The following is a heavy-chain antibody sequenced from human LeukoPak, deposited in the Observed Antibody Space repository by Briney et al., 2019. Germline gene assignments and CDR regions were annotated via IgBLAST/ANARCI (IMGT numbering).Heavy chain of an antibody. J-gene: IGHJ4*02. Sequence: GGSLRLSCAASGVTFSSYSMNWVRQAPGKGLEWVSYISNTIRYADSVKGRFTISRDNAKNSLYLQMNSLRAEDTAVYYCARDPYSSSWQFDYWGQGTLVTVSS. V-gene: IGHV3-48*01. D-gene: IGHD6-13*01. CDR1: GVTFSSYS. CDR2: ISNTI. CDR3: ARDPYSSSWQFDY.